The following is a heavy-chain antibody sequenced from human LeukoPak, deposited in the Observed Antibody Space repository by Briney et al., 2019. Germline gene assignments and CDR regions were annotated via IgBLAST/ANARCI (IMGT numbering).Heavy chain of an antibody. V-gene: IGHV1-2*06. Sequence: GASVKVSCKASGYTFTGYYMHWVRQAPGQGLEWMGRINPNSGGTNYAQKFQGRVTMTRDTSTSTAYMELRSLRSDDTAVYYCARISATVTTTPFDYWGQGTLVTVSS. CDR3: ARISATVTTTPFDY. D-gene: IGHD4-11*01. J-gene: IGHJ4*02. CDR2: INPNSGGT. CDR1: GYTFTGYY.